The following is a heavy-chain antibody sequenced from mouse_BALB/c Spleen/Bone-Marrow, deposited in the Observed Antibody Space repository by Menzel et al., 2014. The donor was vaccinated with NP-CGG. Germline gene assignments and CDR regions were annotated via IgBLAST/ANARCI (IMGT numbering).Heavy chain of an antibody. Sequence: QVQLQQSGPELVRPGVSVKISCKGSRYTFTDYAMHWVKQSHAKSPEWFGVISTYSGNTNYNRKFKGKATMTVDKSTSTAYMELARLTSEDSAIYYCARRGYGSSPFDYWGQGTTLTVSS. CDR1: RYTFTDYA. CDR3: ARRGYGSSPFDY. V-gene: IGHV1-67*01. D-gene: IGHD1-1*01. J-gene: IGHJ2*01. CDR2: ISTYSGNT.